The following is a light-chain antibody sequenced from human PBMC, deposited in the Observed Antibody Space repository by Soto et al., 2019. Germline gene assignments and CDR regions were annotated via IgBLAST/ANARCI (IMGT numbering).Light chain of an antibody. CDR3: QQRSNWPRT. Sequence: EIVLTQSPATLALSPAERATLSCRASLSVNNYLAWYQQKPGQAPRLLIYDASNRATGIPPRFSGSGSGTDFTLTISGLEPEDSAVYYCQQRSNWPRTFGQGTKVDIK. CDR2: DAS. V-gene: IGKV3-11*01. J-gene: IGKJ1*01. CDR1: LSVNNY.